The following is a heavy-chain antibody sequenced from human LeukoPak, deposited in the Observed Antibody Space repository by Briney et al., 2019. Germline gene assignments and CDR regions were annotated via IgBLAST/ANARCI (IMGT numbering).Heavy chain of an antibody. J-gene: IGHJ4*02. CDR3: AEGNDFNDASPFY. V-gene: IGHV3-23*01. D-gene: IGHD1-1*01. CDR2: TTGSGHET. Sequence: GGSLRLSCAASGLTFSNYAMNWVRQAPGKGLEWVSSTTGSGHETYYADSVRGRFTISRDNSKNTLFLQMNSLRAEDTAVYYCAEGNDFNDASPFYWGQGTLVTVSS. CDR1: GLTFSNYA.